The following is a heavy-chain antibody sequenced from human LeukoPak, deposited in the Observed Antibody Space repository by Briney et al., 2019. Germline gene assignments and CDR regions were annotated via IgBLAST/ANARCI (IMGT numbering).Heavy chain of an antibody. V-gene: IGHV1-2*04. J-gene: IGHJ5*01. CDR1: GYTFSDYY. CDR3: ARARSSGWYVWFDS. CDR2: INPNSGGT. Sequence: GAPVMVSCKASGYTFSDYYMYWVRQAPGQGLEWMGWINPNSGGTNYAQKFRGWVTMTRDTSISTAYMELSRLRSDDTAVYYCARARSSGWYVWFDSWGQGTLVTVSS. D-gene: IGHD6-13*01.